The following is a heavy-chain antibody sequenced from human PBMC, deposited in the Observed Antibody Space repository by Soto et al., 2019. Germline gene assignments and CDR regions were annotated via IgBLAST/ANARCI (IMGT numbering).Heavy chain of an antibody. CDR3: ARGGFEAAANYYYYGMDV. V-gene: IGHV1-8*01. D-gene: IGHD6-13*01. J-gene: IGHJ6*02. CDR2: MNPNSGNT. Sequence: ASVKVSCKASGYTFTSYDINWVRQATGQGLEWMGWMNPNSGNTGYAQKFQGRVTMTRNTSISTAYMELSSLRSEDTAVYYCARGGFEAAANYYYYGMDVWGQGTTVTVSS. CDR1: GYTFTSYD.